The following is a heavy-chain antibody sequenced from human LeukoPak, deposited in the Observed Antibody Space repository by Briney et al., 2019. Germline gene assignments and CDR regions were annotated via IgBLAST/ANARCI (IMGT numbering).Heavy chain of an antibody. Sequence: GGSLRLSCAASGFTLSSYSMNWVRQAPGKGLEWVSSISSSSSYIYYADSVKGRFTISRDNAKNSLYLQMNSLRAEDTAVYYCARDRSGWFDPWGQGTLVTVSS. V-gene: IGHV3-21*01. J-gene: IGHJ5*02. CDR3: ARDRSGWFDP. CDR1: GFTLSSYS. CDR2: ISSSSSYI.